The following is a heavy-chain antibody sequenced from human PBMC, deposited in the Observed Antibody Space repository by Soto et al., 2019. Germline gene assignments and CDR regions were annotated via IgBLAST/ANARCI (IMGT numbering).Heavy chain of an antibody. J-gene: IGHJ4*02. Sequence: EVQLVESGGGLVKPGGSLRLSCAASVFTFSSYNMNWVRQAPGKGLEWVSSISSSSSYIYYADSVKGRFTISRDNAKNSRFLQMNSLRAEDTAVYYCARDGGPSYGDYSTGNFDYWGQGTLVTVSS. CDR1: VFTFSSYN. CDR2: ISSSSSYI. V-gene: IGHV3-21*01. CDR3: ARDGGPSYGDYSTGNFDY. D-gene: IGHD4-17*01.